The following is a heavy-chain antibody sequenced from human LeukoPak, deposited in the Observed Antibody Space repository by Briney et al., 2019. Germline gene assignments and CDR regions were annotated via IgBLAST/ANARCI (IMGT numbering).Heavy chain of an antibody. V-gene: IGHV4-61*02. J-gene: IGHJ4*02. CDR3: ARESVAGTGLDY. CDR1: GGSISSGSYY. D-gene: IGHD6-19*01. CDR2: IYTSGST. Sequence: PSETLSLTCTVSGGSISSGSYYWSWIRQPAGKGLEWIGRIYTSGSTNYNPSLKSRVTISVDTSKNQFSLKLSSVTAADTAVYYCARESVAGTGLDYWGQGTLVTVSS.